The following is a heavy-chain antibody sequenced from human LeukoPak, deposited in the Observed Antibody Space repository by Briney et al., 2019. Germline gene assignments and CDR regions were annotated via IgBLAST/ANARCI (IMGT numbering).Heavy chain of an antibody. V-gene: IGHV3-74*01. J-gene: IGHJ4*02. Sequence: GGSLRLSCAASGFTFSSYWMHWVRQVPGRGLVWVSRIYLGGTPTYADSVRGRFTMSRDNAKNTVDLQMSSMRAEDTAVYYCVTGYPAMALGYWGQGTLVTVSS. CDR2: IYLGGTP. D-gene: IGHD5-18*01. CDR3: VTGYPAMALGY. CDR1: GFTFSSYW.